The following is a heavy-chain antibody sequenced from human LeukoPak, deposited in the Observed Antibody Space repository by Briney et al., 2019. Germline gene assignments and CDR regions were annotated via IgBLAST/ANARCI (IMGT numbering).Heavy chain of an antibody. D-gene: IGHD6-13*01. J-gene: IGHJ3*02. CDR2: IYISGST. V-gene: IGHV4-4*09. CDR1: GGSISSYY. CDR3: AREGIAAAPHAFDI. Sequence: SETLSLTCTVSGGSISSYYWSWIRQPPGKGLEWIGYIYISGSTNYNPSLKSRATISVDTSKNQFSLKLSSVTAADTAVYYCAREGIAAAPHAFDIWGQGTMVTVSS.